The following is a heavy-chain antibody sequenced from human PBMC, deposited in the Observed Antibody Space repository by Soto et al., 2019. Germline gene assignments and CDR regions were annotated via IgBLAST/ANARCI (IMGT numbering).Heavy chain of an antibody. D-gene: IGHD2-2*01. CDR1: GGTFSSYA. CDR2: IIPISGTA. CDR3: ARSQGSSTSLEIYYYYYYGMDV. J-gene: IGHJ6*02. Sequence: QVQLVQSGDAVNKPGSSVKVSCKASGGTFSSYAISGVRQAPGQGLEWLGGIIPISGTANYAQKFQGRVTITADESTSTAYMELSSLRSEDTAVYYCARSQGSSTSLEIYYYYYYGMDVWSQGTTGTVSS. V-gene: IGHV1-69*01.